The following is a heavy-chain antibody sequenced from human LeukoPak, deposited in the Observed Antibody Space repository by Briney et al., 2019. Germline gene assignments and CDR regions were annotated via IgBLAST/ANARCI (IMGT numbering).Heavy chain of an antibody. V-gene: IGHV5-10-1*01. Sequence: GESLKISFQGSGYRFTSYWISWVRQMPGKGLEWMGRIDPSDSYTNYSPSFQGHVTISADKSISTAYLQWSSLKASDTAMYYCARIASYSSSHEFDYWGQGTLVTVSS. CDR1: GYRFTSYW. J-gene: IGHJ4*02. D-gene: IGHD6-6*01. CDR3: ARIASYSSSHEFDY. CDR2: IDPSDSYT.